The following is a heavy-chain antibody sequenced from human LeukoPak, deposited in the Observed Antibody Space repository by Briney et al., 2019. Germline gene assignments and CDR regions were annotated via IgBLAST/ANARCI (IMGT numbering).Heavy chain of an antibody. CDR3: ARDNRCGFPPQGCWFDP. J-gene: IGHJ5*02. CDR2: IYYSGST. CDR1: GGSISSGSYY. D-gene: IGHD2-21*01. V-gene: IGHV4-61*01. Sequence: PSETLSLTCTVSGGSISSGSYYWSWIRQPPGKGLEWIGCIYYSGSTNYNPSLKSRVTISVDTSKNQFSLKLSSVTAADTAVYYCARDNRCGFPPQGCWFDPWGQGTLVTVSS.